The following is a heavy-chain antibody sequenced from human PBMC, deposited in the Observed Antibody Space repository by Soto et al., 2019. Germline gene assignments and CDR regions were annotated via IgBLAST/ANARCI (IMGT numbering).Heavy chain of an antibody. J-gene: IGHJ4*02. Sequence: GGSLRLSCAASGFTFSSYAMSWVRQAPGKGLEWVSAISGSGGSTYYADSVKGRFTISRDNSKNTLYLQMNSLRAEDTAVYYCAKLSGYDILTGYYGPDYWGQGTLVIVSS. CDR2: ISGSGGST. D-gene: IGHD3-9*01. CDR1: GFTFSSYA. CDR3: AKLSGYDILTGYYGPDY. V-gene: IGHV3-23*01.